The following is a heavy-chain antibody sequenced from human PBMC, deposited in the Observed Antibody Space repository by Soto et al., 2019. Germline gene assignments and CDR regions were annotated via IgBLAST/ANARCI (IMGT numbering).Heavy chain of an antibody. J-gene: IGHJ4*02. CDR3: ARWPTVTISSSS. V-gene: IGHV1-8*01. D-gene: IGHD4-4*01. CDR1: GSTFPSHD. CDR2: MNPHSGNK. Sequence: GASVKVSCPASGSTFPSHDINWVRQATGQGLEWMGWMNPHSGNKGYATKFQGRVTMTRNTSISTAYMELSSRRSKDTAVYYCARWPTVTISSSSWGQGTLVTVSS.